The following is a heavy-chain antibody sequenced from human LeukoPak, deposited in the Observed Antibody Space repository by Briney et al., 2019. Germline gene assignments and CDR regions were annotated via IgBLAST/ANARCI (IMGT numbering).Heavy chain of an antibody. CDR2: ISGSGGRR. J-gene: IGHJ4*02. Sequence: GGSLRLSCAASGVTFSSYAMSWVRQAPGKGLEWVSAISGSGGRRYYADSVKGRFTISRDNSKNTLYLQMNSQRAEDTAVYYCAKDLDYYDSSGFDYWGQGTLVTVSS. V-gene: IGHV3-23*01. CDR1: GVTFSSYA. D-gene: IGHD3-22*01. CDR3: AKDLDYYDSSGFDY.